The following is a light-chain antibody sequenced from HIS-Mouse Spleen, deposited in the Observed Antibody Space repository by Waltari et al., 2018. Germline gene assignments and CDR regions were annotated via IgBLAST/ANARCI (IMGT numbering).Light chain of an antibody. CDR2: DAS. CDR1: QSVSSY. V-gene: IGKV3-11*01. J-gene: IGKJ1*01. Sequence: EIVLTQSPATLSLSPGERANLSCRASQSVSSYLAWYQQKPGQAPRLLIYDASNRATGIPARFSGSGSGTDFTLTISSLEPEDFAVYYCQQRSNWPPMWTFGQGTKVEIK. CDR3: QQRSNWPPMWT.